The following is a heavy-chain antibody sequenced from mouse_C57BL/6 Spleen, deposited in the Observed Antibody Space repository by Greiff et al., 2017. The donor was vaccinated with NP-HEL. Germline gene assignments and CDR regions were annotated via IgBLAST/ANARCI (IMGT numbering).Heavy chain of an antibody. CDR2: INPSSGYT. Sequence: QVQLQQSGAELAKPGASVKLSCKASGYTFTSYWMHWVKQRPGQGLEWIGYINPSSGYTKYNQKVKDKAILTADKSSSTAYMQLSSLTYEDSAVYYCARGVRSTVVEYYFDYWGQGTTLTVSS. CDR1: GYTFTSYW. CDR3: ARGVRSTVVEYYFDY. J-gene: IGHJ2*01. V-gene: IGHV1-7*01. D-gene: IGHD1-1*01.